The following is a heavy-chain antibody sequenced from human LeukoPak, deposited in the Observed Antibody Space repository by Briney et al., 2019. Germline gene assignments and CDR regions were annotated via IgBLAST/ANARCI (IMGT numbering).Heavy chain of an antibody. CDR1: GFTFSNAW. CDR3: TTDYGSGSYHYFNY. D-gene: IGHD3-10*01. Sequence: PGGSLRLSCAASGFTFSNAWMSWVRQAPSKGLEWVGRSKTKTDGGTTDYAAPVKGRFTISRDDSKDTPYLQMNSLKSEDTAVYYCTTDYGSGSYHYFNYWGQGTLVTVSS. V-gene: IGHV3-15*01. CDR2: SKTKTDGGTT. J-gene: IGHJ4*02.